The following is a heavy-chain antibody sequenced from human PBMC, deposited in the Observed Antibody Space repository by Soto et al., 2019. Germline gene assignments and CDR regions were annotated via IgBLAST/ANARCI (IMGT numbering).Heavy chain of an antibody. CDR3: ASASIAAAAANYYYYGMDV. Sequence: GESLKISCKGSGYSFTSYWIGWVRQMPGKGLEWMGIIYPGDSDTRYSPSFQGQVTISADKSISTAYLQWSSLKASDTAMYYCASASIAAAAANYYYYGMDVWGQGTTVTVSS. V-gene: IGHV5-51*01. CDR2: IYPGDSDT. D-gene: IGHD6-13*01. CDR1: GYSFTSYW. J-gene: IGHJ6*02.